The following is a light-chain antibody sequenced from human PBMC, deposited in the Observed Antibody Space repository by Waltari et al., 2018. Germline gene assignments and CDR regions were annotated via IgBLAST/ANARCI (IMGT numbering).Light chain of an antibody. Sequence: DIVMTQSPLSLPVTPGEPASISCRSSQSLLHVDGYNYLDWYLQKPGQSPQVLIYMGSNRAAGVPDRFSGSGSGTDFTLKISRVEAEDVATYYCQQYDNLPITFGQGTRLEIK. J-gene: IGKJ5*01. CDR1: QSLLHVDGYNY. V-gene: IGKV2-28*01. CDR2: MGS. CDR3: QQYDNLPIT.